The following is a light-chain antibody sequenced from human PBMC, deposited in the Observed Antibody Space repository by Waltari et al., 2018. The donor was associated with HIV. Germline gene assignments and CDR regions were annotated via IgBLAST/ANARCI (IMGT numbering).Light chain of an antibody. CDR1: QAISNS. CDR3: KQYYTTPYT. CDR2: AAS. V-gene: IGKV1-NL1*01. J-gene: IGKJ2*01. Sequence: DIQMTQSPSSLSASVGDRVTITCRARQAISNSLAWYQQKPGKAPNLLLSAASRLETGVPPTFSGRRSGADFTLTINNLQPEDFATYYCKQYYTTPYTFGQGTKLEMK.